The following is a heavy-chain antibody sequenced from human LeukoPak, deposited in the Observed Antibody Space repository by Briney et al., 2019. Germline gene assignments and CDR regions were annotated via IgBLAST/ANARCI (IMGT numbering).Heavy chain of an antibody. Sequence: PGGSLRLSCAVSGFTFSSYNMNWVRQAPGKGLEWVSFISSTSNTIYYADSVKGRFTISRDNAKNSLYLQMNSLRAEDTAAYYCAREEGFDYWGQGTLVTVSS. J-gene: IGHJ4*02. CDR1: GFTFSSYN. V-gene: IGHV3-48*01. CDR3: AREEGFDY. CDR2: ISSTSNTI.